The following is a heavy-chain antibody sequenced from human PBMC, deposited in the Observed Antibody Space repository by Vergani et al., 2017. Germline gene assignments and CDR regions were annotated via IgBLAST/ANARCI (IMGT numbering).Heavy chain of an antibody. CDR2: IDYSGST. CDR3: ARGGYKGYYDGMDV. Sequence: QVQLQESGPGLVKPSETLSLTCTVSGGSISSYYWSWIRQPPGKGLEWIGYIDYSGSTNYNPSLKSRVTISVDTSKNQFSLKLISVTAADTAVYYCARGGYKGYYDGMDVWGQGTTVTVSS. CDR1: GGSISSYY. D-gene: IGHD5-18*01. J-gene: IGHJ6*02. V-gene: IGHV4-59*01.